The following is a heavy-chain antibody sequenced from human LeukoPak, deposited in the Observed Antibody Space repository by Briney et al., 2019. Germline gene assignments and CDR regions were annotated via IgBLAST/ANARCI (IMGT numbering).Heavy chain of an antibody. D-gene: IGHD3-16*02. CDR1: GFTFSSYA. Sequence: GGSLRLSCAASGFTFSSYAMHWVRQAPGKGLEWVAVISYDGSNKYYADSVKGRLTISRDNSKNTLYLQMNSLRAEDTAVYYCARHVVRGTYYDYVWGSYRYLYKPGGTHNSGYYFDYWGQGTLVTVSS. V-gene: IGHV3-30*04. CDR2: ISYDGSNK. J-gene: IGHJ4*02. CDR3: ARHVVRGTYYDYVWGSYRYLYKPGGTHNSGYYFDY.